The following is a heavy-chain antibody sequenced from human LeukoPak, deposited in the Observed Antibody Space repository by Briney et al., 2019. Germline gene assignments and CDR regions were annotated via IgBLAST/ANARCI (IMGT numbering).Heavy chain of an antibody. J-gene: IGHJ1*01. V-gene: IGHV1-2*02. CDR3: ARIGISARGTNFHH. Sequence: ASVKVSCKTSGYSFIDYYIHWVRQVPGHGLEWMGWINANSADTNYAQNFQGRVTMTRDTSISTAYMELSRLRSDDTALYYCARIGISARGTNFHHWGQGTLVTVSS. CDR1: GYSFIDYY. CDR2: INANSADT. D-gene: IGHD6-13*01.